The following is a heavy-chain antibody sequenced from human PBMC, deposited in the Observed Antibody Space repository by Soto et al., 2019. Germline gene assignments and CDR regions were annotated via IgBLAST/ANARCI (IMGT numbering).Heavy chain of an antibody. J-gene: IGHJ5*02. V-gene: IGHV3-11*05. CDR1: GFTFSDYY. CDR2: IDSGSRYK. Sequence: QVQLVESGGVLVKPGGSLRLSCAASGFTFSDYYMSWFRRAPGKGLEWLSYIDSGSRYKNYADSVKGRSTISRDNSKSTLFLQMDSLRAEDTALYYCAKDRVFWGGGGYYVSWGQGTLVTVSS. D-gene: IGHD3-3*01. CDR3: AKDRVFWGGGGYYVS.